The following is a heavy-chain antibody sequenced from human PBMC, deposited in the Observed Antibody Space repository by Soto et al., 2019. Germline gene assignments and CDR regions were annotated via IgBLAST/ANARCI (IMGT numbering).Heavy chain of an antibody. CDR2: IYHSGST. CDR3: ARGPGGSGSYFSLNSYYYYGMDV. V-gene: IGHV4-4*02. D-gene: IGHD3-10*01. CDR1: GGSISSSNW. J-gene: IGHJ6*02. Sequence: QVQLQESGPGLVKPSGTLSLTCAVSGGSISSSNWWSWVRQPPGKGLEWIGEIYHSGSTNYNPSLKSRVTISVDKSKNQFSLKLSSVTAADTAVYYCARGPGGSGSYFSLNSYYYYGMDVWGQGTTVTVSS.